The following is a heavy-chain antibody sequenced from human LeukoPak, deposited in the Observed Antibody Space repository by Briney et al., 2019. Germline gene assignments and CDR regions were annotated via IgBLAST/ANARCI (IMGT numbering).Heavy chain of an antibody. Sequence: GGSLRLSCAASGFTYSNYAMNWVRQAPGKGLEWVSVISGSGRSTYYADSVKGRSTISRDKSKNSLYLQMNSLRVEDTAIYYCAKSIVNSGTYIPFDYWGQGTLVTVSS. CDR2: ISGSGRST. J-gene: IGHJ4*02. V-gene: IGHV3-23*01. CDR3: AKSIVNSGTYIPFDY. D-gene: IGHD1-26*01. CDR1: GFTYSNYA.